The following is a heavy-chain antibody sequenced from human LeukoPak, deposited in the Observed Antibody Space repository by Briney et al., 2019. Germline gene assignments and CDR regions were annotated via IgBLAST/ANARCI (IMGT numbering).Heavy chain of an antibody. CDR3: VRDDRRYGDYGYFDY. CDR1: GFTVSGNY. V-gene: IGHV3-66*01. D-gene: IGHD4-17*01. Sequence: PGGSLRLSCAASGFTVSGNYMSWVRQSPQKGLEWVSLIYSGGGTYYADSVKGRFTISRDNSKNTLYLQMNSLRAEDTAVYYCVRDDRRYGDYGYFDYWGQGTLVTASS. J-gene: IGHJ4*02. CDR2: IYSGGGT.